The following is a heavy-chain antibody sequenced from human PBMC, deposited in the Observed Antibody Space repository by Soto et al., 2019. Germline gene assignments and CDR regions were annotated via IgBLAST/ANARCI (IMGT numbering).Heavy chain of an antibody. CDR3: ARDVGEEVGYCSGGSCYTRPVPDY. CDR1: GFTFSSYS. D-gene: IGHD2-15*01. J-gene: IGHJ4*02. CDR2: ISSSSSYI. Sequence: GGSLRLSCAASGFTFSSYSMNWVRQAPGKGLEWVSSISSSSSYIYYADSVKGRFTISRDNAKNSLYLQMNSLRAEDTAVYYCARDVGEEVGYCSGGSCYTRPVPDYWGQGTLVTVSS. V-gene: IGHV3-21*01.